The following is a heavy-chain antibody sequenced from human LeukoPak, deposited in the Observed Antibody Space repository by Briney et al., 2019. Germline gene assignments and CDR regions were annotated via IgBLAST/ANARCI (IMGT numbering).Heavy chain of an antibody. CDR1: GFTFSSYW. D-gene: IGHD3-3*01. Sequence: PGGSLRLSCAASGFTFSSYWMTWVRQAPGKGLEWVANIKQDGSEKYYVDSVKGRFTISRDNAKNSLYLQLNSLRAEDTAVYYCARVDLEWLLVSWGQGTLVTVSS. V-gene: IGHV3-7*01. CDR2: IKQDGSEK. CDR3: ARVDLEWLLVS. J-gene: IGHJ5*02.